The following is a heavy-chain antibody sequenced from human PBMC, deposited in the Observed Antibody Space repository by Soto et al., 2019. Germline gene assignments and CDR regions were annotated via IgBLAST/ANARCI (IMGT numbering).Heavy chain of an antibody. Sequence: GGSLRLSCAASGFTFSSYGMHWVRQAPGKGLEWVAVIWYDGSNKYYADSVKGRFTISRDNSKNTLYLQMNSLRAEDTAVYYVARYRVIGKSTVLSTAVWGKGTTVTVSS. CDR3: ARYRVIGKSTVLSTAV. J-gene: IGHJ6*04. D-gene: IGHD4-17*01. CDR2: IWYDGSNK. V-gene: IGHV3-33*01. CDR1: GFTFSSYG.